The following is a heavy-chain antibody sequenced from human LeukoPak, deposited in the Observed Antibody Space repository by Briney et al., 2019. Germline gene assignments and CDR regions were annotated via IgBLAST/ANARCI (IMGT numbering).Heavy chain of an antibody. D-gene: IGHD3-22*01. CDR3: ARDPEYYDSSGYLGS. CDR2: INSDGSST. V-gene: IGHV3-74*01. Sequence: GGSLRLSCAASGFTFSSYWMHWVRQAPGKGLVWVSRINSDGSSTSYADSVKGRFIISRDNAKNTLYLQMNSLRAEDTAVYYCARDPEYYDSSGYLGSWGQGTLVTVSS. CDR1: GFTFSSYW. J-gene: IGHJ5*02.